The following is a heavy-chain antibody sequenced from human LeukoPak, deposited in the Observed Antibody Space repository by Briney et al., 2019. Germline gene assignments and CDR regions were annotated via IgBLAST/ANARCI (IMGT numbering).Heavy chain of an antibody. CDR3: ARDPSTFYFDY. D-gene: IGHD3-16*01. CDR2: IYYTGTT. J-gene: IGHJ4*02. CDR1: GGSISNYY. V-gene: IGHV4-59*13. Sequence: SSETLSLTCTVSGGSISNYYWSWIRQPPGKGLEWIAFIYYTGTTYYNPSLKSRVTISVDTSKSQFSLKLSSVTAADTAIYYCARDPSTFYFDYWGQGALVTVSS.